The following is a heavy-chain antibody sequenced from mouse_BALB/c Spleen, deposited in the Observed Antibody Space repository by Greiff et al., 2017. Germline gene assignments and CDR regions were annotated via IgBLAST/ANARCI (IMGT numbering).Heavy chain of an antibody. Sequence: EVKVVESGGGLVQPGGSRKLSCAASGFTFSSFGMHWVRQAPEKGLEWVAYISSGSSTIYYADTVKGRFTISRDNPKNTLFLQMTSLRSEDTAMYYCASAGYYAMDYWGQGTSVTVSS. V-gene: IGHV5-17*02. CDR3: ASAGYYAMDY. CDR1: GFTFSSFG. CDR2: ISSGSSTI. J-gene: IGHJ4*01.